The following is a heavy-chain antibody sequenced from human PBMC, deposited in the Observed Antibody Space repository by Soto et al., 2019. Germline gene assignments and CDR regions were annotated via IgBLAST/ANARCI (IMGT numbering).Heavy chain of an antibody. CDR2: IIPIFGTA. V-gene: IGHV1-69*06. D-gene: IGHD3-3*01. CDR3: ARGADSDFWSGYYDYYYYGMDV. Sequence: SVKVSCKASGGTFSSYAISWVRQAPGQGLEWMGGIIPIFGTANYAQKFQGRVTITADKSTSTAYMELSSLRSEDTAVYYCARGADSDFWSGYYDYYYYGMDVWGQGTTVTVSS. J-gene: IGHJ6*02. CDR1: GGTFSSYA.